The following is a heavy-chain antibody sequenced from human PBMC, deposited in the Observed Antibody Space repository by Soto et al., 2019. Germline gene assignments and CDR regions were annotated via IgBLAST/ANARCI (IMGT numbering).Heavy chain of an antibody. D-gene: IGHD3-10*01. V-gene: IGHV4-59*01. CDR1: GGSISSYY. Sequence: QVQLQESGPGLVKPSETLSLTCTVSGGSISSYYWSWIRQPPGKGLEWIGYIYYSGSTTYNPSLKSRGTISVDTSKNQFSLKLSSVTAADTAVYYCARVWGGAFDIWGQGTMVTVSS. J-gene: IGHJ3*02. CDR3: ARVWGGAFDI. CDR2: IYYSGST.